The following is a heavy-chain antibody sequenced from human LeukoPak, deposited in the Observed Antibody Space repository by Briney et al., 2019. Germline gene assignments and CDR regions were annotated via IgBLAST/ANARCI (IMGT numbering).Heavy chain of an antibody. Sequence: GGSLRLSCAASGFTFSSYAMSWVRQAPGKGLEWVANIKHDGSEKQDGSEKNYVDSVKGRFTISRDNAKNSLYLQMNSLRAEDTAVYYCARHMANLISYYYYGMDVWGQGTTVTVSS. V-gene: IGHV3-7*03. CDR1: GFTFSSYA. CDR2: IKHDGSEKQDGSEK. J-gene: IGHJ6*02. CDR3: ARHMANLISYYYYGMDV. D-gene: IGHD2-15*01.